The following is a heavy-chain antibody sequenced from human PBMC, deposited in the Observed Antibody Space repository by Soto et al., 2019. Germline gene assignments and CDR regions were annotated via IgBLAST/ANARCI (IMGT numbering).Heavy chain of an antibody. Sequence: QVQLVQSGAEVKKPGSSVKVSCKASGGTFSSYAISWVRQAPGQGLEWMGGISPIFGTANYAQKFQGRVALTADESTSTAYMELSSLRSEDTAVYYCARGGYCGGDCYNYYFDYWGQGTLVTVSS. CDR2: ISPIFGTA. D-gene: IGHD2-21*02. CDR3: ARGGYCGGDCYNYYFDY. CDR1: GGTFSSYA. V-gene: IGHV1-69*12. J-gene: IGHJ4*02.